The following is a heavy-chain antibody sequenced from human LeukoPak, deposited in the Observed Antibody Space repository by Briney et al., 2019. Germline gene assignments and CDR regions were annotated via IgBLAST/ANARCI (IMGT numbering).Heavy chain of an antibody. J-gene: IGHJ4*02. V-gene: IGHV4-34*01. CDR2: INHSGST. CDR3: ARGDGRDGYKGELDY. Sequence: PSETLSLTCAVYSGSFSGYYWSWIRQPPGKGLEWIGEINHSGSTSHNPSLKSRVTISVDTSKNQFSLKLTSVTAADTALYYCARGDGRDGYKGELDYWGQGTLVTVSS. CDR1: SGSFSGYY. D-gene: IGHD5-24*01.